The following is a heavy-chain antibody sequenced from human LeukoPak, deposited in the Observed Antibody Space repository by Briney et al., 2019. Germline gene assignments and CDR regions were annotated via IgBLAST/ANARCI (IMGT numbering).Heavy chain of an antibody. CDR3: ARDVNWGGNYYYYMDV. V-gene: IGHV3-20*04. CDR2: INWNGGST. Sequence: GGSLRLSCAASGFTFDDYGMSWVRQAPGKGLEWGSGINWNGGSTGYADSVKGRFTISRDNAKNSLYLQMNSLRAEDTALYYCARDVNWGGNYYYYMDVWGKGTTVTVSS. CDR1: GFTFDDYG. D-gene: IGHD7-27*01. J-gene: IGHJ6*03.